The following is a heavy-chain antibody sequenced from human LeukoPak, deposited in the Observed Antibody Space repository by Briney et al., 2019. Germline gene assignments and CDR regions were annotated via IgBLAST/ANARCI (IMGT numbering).Heavy chain of an antibody. CDR1: GYTFTSYY. CDR2: INPNSGGT. V-gene: IGHV1-2*02. Sequence: RASVKVSCKASGYTFTSYYMHWVRQAPGQGLEWMGWINPNSGGTNYAQKFQGRVTMTRDTSISTAYMELSRLRSDDTAVYYCARGRGQWLVSADAFDIWGQGTMVTVSS. J-gene: IGHJ3*02. D-gene: IGHD6-19*01. CDR3: ARGRGQWLVSADAFDI.